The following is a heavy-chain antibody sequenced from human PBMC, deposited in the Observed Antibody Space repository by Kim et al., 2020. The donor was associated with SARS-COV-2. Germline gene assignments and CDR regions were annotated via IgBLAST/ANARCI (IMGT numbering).Heavy chain of an antibody. CDR3: AAIGGYSSSWYLGHFQH. Sequence: GGSLRLSCAASGFTFSSYGMHWVRQAPGKGLEWVAVISYDGSNKYYADSVKGRFTISRDNSKNTLYLQMNSLRAEDTAVYYCAAIGGYSSSWYLGHFQHWGQGTLVTVSS. V-gene: IGHV3-30*03. J-gene: IGHJ1*01. CDR1: GFTFSSYG. CDR2: ISYDGSNK. D-gene: IGHD6-13*01.